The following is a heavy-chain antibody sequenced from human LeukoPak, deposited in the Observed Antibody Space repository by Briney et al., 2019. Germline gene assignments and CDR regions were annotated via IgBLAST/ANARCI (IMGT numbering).Heavy chain of an antibody. Sequence: GGSLRLSCAASGFTFSGSALLWVRQASGKGLEWVGRIRSTANGYATAYAASVKGRFTISRDDLKNTAYLQMDSLKTEDTAVYYCARAKGKSFLGYYYDSSGYHFDYWGQGTLVTVSS. D-gene: IGHD3-22*01. J-gene: IGHJ4*02. CDR3: ARAKGKSFLGYYYDSSGYHFDY. CDR2: IRSTANGYAT. V-gene: IGHV3-73*01. CDR1: GFTFSGSA.